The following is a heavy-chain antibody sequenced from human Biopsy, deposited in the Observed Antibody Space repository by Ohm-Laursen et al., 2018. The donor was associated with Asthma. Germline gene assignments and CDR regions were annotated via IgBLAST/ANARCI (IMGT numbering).Heavy chain of an antibody. Sequence: SETLSLTCTVSGGSISSSHFQWGWIRQPPGKGLEWIGNTYYGGTTYYNPSLKSRVTMSIDSSKNQFSLKLTSVTAADTAVYYCVRGSSSWHHGPFHYYYGLDVWGQGTTATVSS. J-gene: IGHJ6*02. CDR2: TYYGGTT. CDR1: GGSISSSHFQ. V-gene: IGHV4-39*01. D-gene: IGHD6-13*01. CDR3: VRGSSSWHHGPFHYYYGLDV.